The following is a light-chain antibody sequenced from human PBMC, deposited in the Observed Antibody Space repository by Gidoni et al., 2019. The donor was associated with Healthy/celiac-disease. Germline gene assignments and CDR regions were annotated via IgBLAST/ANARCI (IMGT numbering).Light chain of an antibody. CDR2: WAS. Sequence: DIVMTQSPDSLGVSLGERATINCKSSQSVLYSSNNKNYLAWYQQKPGQPPKLLIYWASTRESGVPDRFSGSGSGTDFTLTISSLQAEDVAVYYCQQYYSTPPLTFXGXTKVEIK. CDR1: QSVLYSSNNKNY. J-gene: IGKJ4*01. CDR3: QQYYSTPPLT. V-gene: IGKV4-1*01.